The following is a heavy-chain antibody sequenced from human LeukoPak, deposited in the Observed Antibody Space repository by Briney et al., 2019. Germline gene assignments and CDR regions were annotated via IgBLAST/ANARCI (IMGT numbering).Heavy chain of an antibody. CDR1: GGSFSGYY. J-gene: IGHJ3*02. Sequence: SETLSLTCAVYGGSFSGYYWSWIRQPPGKGLEWIGEINHSGSTNYNPSLKSRVTISVDTSKNQFSLKLSSVTAADTAVYYCARDPEPRDAFDIWGQGTMVTVSS. CDR3: ARDPEPRDAFDI. V-gene: IGHV4-34*01. CDR2: INHSGST.